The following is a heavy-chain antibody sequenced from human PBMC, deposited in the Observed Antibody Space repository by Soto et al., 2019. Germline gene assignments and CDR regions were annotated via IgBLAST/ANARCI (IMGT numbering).Heavy chain of an antibody. CDR1: GFTFNSYA. Sequence: GGSLRLSCAASGFTFNSYAMTWVRQAPGKGLEWVSTISGSGAGAYYADSVKGRFTISRDNSKSTLYLQMNSLRAEDTAVYYCAKDYYFDYWGQGTLVTVSS. J-gene: IGHJ4*02. CDR2: ISGSGAGA. CDR3: AKDYYFDY. V-gene: IGHV3-23*01.